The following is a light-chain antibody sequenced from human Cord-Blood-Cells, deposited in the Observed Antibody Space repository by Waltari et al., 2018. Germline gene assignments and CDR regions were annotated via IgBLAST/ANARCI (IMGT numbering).Light chain of an antibody. CDR2: GAS. V-gene: IGKV3-15*01. CDR3: QQYNNWPPT. CDR1: QRVSSN. Sequence: EIVMTQSPATLSVSPGERATLSCRASQRVSSNLAWYQQKPGQAPRLLIYGASTRATGIPARFSGSGSGTEFTLTISSLQSEDLAVYYCQQYNNWPPTFGQGTKVEIK. J-gene: IGKJ1*01.